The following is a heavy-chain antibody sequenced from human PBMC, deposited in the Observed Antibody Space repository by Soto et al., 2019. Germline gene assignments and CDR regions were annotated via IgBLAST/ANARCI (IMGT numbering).Heavy chain of an antibody. V-gene: IGHV4-31*03. CDR1: GASIRIGGEF. D-gene: IGHD3-10*01. CDR2: IYYSGSP. CDR3: ARGLKLGDNWFDP. Sequence: PSQAVSLTGPVSGASIRIGGEFCTWIRQHPGKGLEWIGYIYYSGSPYYNPSLKSRVTMSVDTSKNQFSLKLSSVTAADTSVYYCARGLKLGDNWFDPWGQGNLVTGSA. J-gene: IGHJ5*02.